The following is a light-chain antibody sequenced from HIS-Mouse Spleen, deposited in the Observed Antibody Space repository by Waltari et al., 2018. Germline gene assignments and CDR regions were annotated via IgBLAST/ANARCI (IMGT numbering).Light chain of an antibody. Sequence: SSELTQDPAVSVALGQTVRITCQGDSLRSSYSSWYPQKPGQAPVLVIYGKNNRPSGIPDRFSGSSSGNTASLTITGAQAEDEADYYCNSRDSSGNHLVFGGGTKLTVL. V-gene: IGLV3-19*01. CDR3: NSRDSSGNHLV. CDR2: GKN. J-gene: IGLJ3*02. CDR1: SLRSSY.